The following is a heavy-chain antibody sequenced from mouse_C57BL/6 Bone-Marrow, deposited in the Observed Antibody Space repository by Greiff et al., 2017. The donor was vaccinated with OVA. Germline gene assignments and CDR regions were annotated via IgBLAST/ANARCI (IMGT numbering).Heavy chain of an antibody. CDR3: STYYGSSYWYFDV. D-gene: IGHD1-1*01. V-gene: IGHV1-69*01. Sequence: QVQLQQPGAELVMPGASVKLSCKASGYTFTSYWMHWVKQRPGQGLEWIGEIDPSDSYTKYNQKFKGKATLTVDKSSSTAYMQLSSLTSEDSAVYYFSTYYGSSYWYFDVWGTGTTVTVSS. CDR1: GYTFTSYW. CDR2: IDPSDSYT. J-gene: IGHJ1*03.